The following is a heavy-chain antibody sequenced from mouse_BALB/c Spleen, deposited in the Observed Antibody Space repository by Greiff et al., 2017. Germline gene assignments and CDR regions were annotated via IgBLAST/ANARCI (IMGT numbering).Heavy chain of an antibody. CDR2: INPYNDGT. CDR3: ASRTGTGEKYYFDY. Sequence: VQLKVSGPELVKPGASVKMSCKASGYTFTSYVMHWVKQKPGQGLEWIGYINPYNDGTKYNEKFKGKATLTSDKSSSTAYMELSSLTSEDSAVYYCASRTGTGEKYYFDYWGQGTTLTVSS. CDR1: GYTFTSYV. J-gene: IGHJ2*01. D-gene: IGHD4-1*01. V-gene: IGHV1-14*01.